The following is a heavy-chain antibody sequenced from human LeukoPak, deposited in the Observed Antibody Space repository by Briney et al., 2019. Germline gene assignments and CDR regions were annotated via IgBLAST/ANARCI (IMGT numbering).Heavy chain of an antibody. CDR3: AKAMIGTTDYYYYGMDV. V-gene: IGHV3-9*01. CDR2: VSWNSGSI. CDR1: GFTFDDYA. J-gene: IGHJ6*02. Sequence: PGGSLRLSCAASGFTFDDYAMHWVRHAPGEGLEWVSGVSWNSGSIGYADSVKGRFTISRDNAKNSLYLQMNSLRAEDTALYYCAKAMIGTTDYYYYGMDVWGQGTTVTVSS. D-gene: IGHD3-10*02.